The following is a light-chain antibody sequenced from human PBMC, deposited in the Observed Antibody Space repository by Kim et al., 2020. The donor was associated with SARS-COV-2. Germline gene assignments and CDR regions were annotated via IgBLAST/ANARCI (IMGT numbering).Light chain of an antibody. J-gene: IGKJ4*01. V-gene: IGKV3-11*01. Sequence: VSLSLSPGERATLSCRASQSVSSYLAWYQQKPGQAPRLLIYDASNRATGIPARFSGSGSGTDFTLTISSLEPEDFAVYYCQQRSNFGGGTKVDIK. CDR1: QSVSSY. CDR3: QQRSN. CDR2: DAS.